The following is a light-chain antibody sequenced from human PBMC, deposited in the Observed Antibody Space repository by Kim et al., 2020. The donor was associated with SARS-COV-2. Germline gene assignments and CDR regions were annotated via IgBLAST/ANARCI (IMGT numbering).Light chain of an antibody. CDR3: QQYGSSPPYT. J-gene: IGKJ2*01. CDR2: GAS. Sequence: IVLTQSPGTLSLSPGERATLSCRASQTVSSSYLAWYQQKPGQPPRLLIYGASGRATGTPDRFSGSGSGTDFTLTISRLEPEDFAVYYCQQYGSSPPYTFGQGTKLEI. V-gene: IGKV3-20*01. CDR1: QTVSSSY.